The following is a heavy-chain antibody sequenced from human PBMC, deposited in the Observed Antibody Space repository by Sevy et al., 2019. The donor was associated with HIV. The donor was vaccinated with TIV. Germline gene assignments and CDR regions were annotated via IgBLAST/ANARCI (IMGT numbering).Heavy chain of an antibody. CDR2: IRQDGNEL. V-gene: IGHV3-7*01. Sequence: GGSLRLSCAASGFTFDDYWMQWVRQAPGQGLECVANIRQDGNELYYADSVKGRFTISRDNAKESLFLQMTNLRVEDTAIYYCARRYFDLWGQEPWSPSPQ. J-gene: IGHJ4*01. CDR3: ARRYFDL. CDR1: GFTFDDYW.